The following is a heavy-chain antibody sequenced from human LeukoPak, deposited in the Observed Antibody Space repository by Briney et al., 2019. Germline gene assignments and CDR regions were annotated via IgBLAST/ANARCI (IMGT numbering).Heavy chain of an antibody. CDR3: ARVISYYDSLTAYYKPVYFDN. V-gene: IGHV4-31*03. J-gene: IGHJ4*02. CDR2: IYYSGST. D-gene: IGHD3-9*01. CDR1: GGAISSGGDY. Sequence: SETLSLTCTVSGGAISSGGDYWSWIRQHPGKGLEWIGYIYYSGSTYYNPSLKSRVTISVDTSKNQFSLKLSSVTAADTAVYYCARVISYYDSLTAYYKPVYFDNWRQGTLVTVSS.